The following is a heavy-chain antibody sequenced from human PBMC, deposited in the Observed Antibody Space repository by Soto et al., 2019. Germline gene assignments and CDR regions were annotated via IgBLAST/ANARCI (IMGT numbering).Heavy chain of an antibody. J-gene: IGHJ4*02. CDR2: INAGNGNT. Sequence: QVQLVQSGAEVKKPGASVKVSCKASGYTFTSYAMHWVRQAPGQRLEWMGWINAGNGNTKYSQKFQGRVTITRDTSESTAYMELSSLRSEDTAVYYCARGDDILTGYNYWGQGTLVTVSS. V-gene: IGHV1-3*01. CDR1: GYTFTSYA. D-gene: IGHD3-9*01. CDR3: ARGDDILTGYNY.